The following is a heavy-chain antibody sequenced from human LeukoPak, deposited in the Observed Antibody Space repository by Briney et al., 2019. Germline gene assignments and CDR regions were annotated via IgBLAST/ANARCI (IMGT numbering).Heavy chain of an antibody. D-gene: IGHD6-19*01. Sequence: VASVKVSCKASGYTFTSYGISWVRQAPGQGLEWMGWISAYNGNTNYAQKLQGRVTMTTDTSTSTAYMELRSLRSDDTAVYYCARSSSPAARWLVNWYYFDYWGQGTLVTVSS. CDR2: ISAYNGNT. CDR3: ARSSSPAARWLVNWYYFDY. J-gene: IGHJ4*02. V-gene: IGHV1-18*01. CDR1: GYTFTSYG.